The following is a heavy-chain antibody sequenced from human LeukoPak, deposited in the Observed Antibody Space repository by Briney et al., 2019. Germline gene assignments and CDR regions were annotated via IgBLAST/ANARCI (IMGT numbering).Heavy chain of an antibody. D-gene: IGHD1-26*01. V-gene: IGHV1-3*03. J-gene: IGHJ3*02. Sequence: ASVKVSCKTSGYTFTSYAMHWVRQAPGQRQERNGWINAGNGNTNHSQEFQGRVIITRDISASTAYMELSSLRSEDMAVYYCAVIVGATYAFDIWGQGTRVTVSS. CDR2: INAGNGNT. CDR1: GYTFTSYA. CDR3: AVIVGATYAFDI.